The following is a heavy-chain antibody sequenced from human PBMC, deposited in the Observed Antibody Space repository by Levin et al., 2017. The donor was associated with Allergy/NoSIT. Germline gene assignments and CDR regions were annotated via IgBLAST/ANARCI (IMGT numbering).Heavy chain of an antibody. CDR1: GGSIRSGHW. Sequence: PSETLSLTCGVSGGSIRSGHWWIWVRQSPGKGLEWIGDIYHSGSTSYNPSLKSRVTISLNTSKNQFSLTLTSVTAADTAVYFCATSVAASDYIDYWGQGTLVTVSS. D-gene: IGHD6-25*01. J-gene: IGHJ4*02. CDR2: IYHSGST. V-gene: IGHV4/OR15-8*01. CDR3: ATSVAASDYIDY.